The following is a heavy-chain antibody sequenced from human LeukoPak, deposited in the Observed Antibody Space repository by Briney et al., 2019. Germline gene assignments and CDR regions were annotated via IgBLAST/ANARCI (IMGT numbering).Heavy chain of an antibody. CDR1: GFTFSNYA. D-gene: IGHD6-19*01. CDR2: ISCRGDNT. V-gene: IGHV3-23*01. CDR3: VKGPRQDITVSHTVEK. J-gene: IGHJ4*02. Sequence: PGGPLILSCAASGFTFSNYAMSWVRQAPGRGLEWVSTISCRGDNTYDADSVKGRFTISRDNSKNSLYLQLNSLRADDTAVYYCVKGPRQDITVSHTVEKWGQGTLVTVSS.